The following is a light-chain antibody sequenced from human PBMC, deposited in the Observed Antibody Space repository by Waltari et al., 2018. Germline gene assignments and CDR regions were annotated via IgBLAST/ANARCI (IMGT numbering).Light chain of an antibody. Sequence: DVVMTQSPLSLPVTLGQPASISCRSSQSLVHSDGNTYLNWFQQRPGQSPRRLIYKVSNRDSGVPDRFSGSGSGTDFTLKISRVEAEDAWVYYCMQGTHWLYTFGQGTKLEIK. CDR3: MQGTHWLYT. CDR2: KVS. CDR1: QSLVHSDGNTY. V-gene: IGKV2-30*02. J-gene: IGKJ2*01.